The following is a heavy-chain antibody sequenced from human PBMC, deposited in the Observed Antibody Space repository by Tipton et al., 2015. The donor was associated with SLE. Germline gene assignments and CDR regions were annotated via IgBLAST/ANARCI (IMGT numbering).Heavy chain of an antibody. Sequence: QLVQSGPEVKKPGASVKVSCKASGYTFTSFDINWVRQATGQGLERMGWMNTNSGNTAYAQKFQGRVTMTRDTSISTAYMELSSLRSEDTAVYYCARAPPQLGFDYWGQGTLVTVSS. CDR3: ARAPPQLGFDY. V-gene: IGHV1-8*01. D-gene: IGHD5-24*01. J-gene: IGHJ4*02. CDR1: GYTFTSFD. CDR2: MNTNSGNT.